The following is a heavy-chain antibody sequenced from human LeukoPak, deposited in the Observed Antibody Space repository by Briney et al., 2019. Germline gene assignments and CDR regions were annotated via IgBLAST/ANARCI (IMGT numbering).Heavy chain of an antibody. CDR2: IYSGGST. J-gene: IGHJ4*02. CDR3: ATLWFGELLPFDY. D-gene: IGHD3-10*01. CDR1: GFTVSSNY. V-gene: IGHV3-66*02. Sequence: PGGSLRLSCAASGFTVSSNYMSWVRQAPGKGLEWASVIYSGGSTYYADSVEGRFTISRDNSKNTLYLQMNSLRAEDTAVYYCATLWFGELLPFDYWGQGTLVTVSS.